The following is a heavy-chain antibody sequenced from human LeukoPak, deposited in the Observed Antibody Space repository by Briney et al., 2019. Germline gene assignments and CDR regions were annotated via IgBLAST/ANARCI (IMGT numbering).Heavy chain of an antibody. Sequence: RASVKASCKASGFTLTSSAVQWVRQARGQRLEWIRWIVLGSGNTNYAQQFQERVTITRDLSTSSTYLELSSLRSEDTAVYYCAALAGVQGLAYDPRDYFDSWGQGTLVTVSS. CDR3: AALAGVQGLAYDPRDYFDS. CDR1: GFTLTSSA. CDR2: IVLGSGNT. J-gene: IGHJ4*02. D-gene: IGHD7-27*01. V-gene: IGHV1-58*01.